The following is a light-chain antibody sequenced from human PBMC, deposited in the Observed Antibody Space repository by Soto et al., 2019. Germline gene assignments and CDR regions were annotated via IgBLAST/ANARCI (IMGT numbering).Light chain of an antibody. CDR2: KAS. J-gene: IGKJ3*01. CDR3: QQYNSYPFT. V-gene: IGKV1-5*03. Sequence: DIPMTQSPSTLSASVGDRVTITCRASQSISSWLAWDQQKPGKAPKLLIYKASSLESGVPSRFSGSGSGTEFTLTISSLQPDDFATYYCQQYNSYPFTCGPGTKVDIK. CDR1: QSISSW.